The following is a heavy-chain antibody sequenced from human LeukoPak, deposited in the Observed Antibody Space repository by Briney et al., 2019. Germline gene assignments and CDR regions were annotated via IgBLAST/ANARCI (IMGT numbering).Heavy chain of an antibody. D-gene: IGHD3-22*01. J-gene: IGHJ4*02. V-gene: IGHV4-4*07. CDR1: GGSIRYYF. CDR2: IYTSGST. Sequence: PSETLSLTCTVSGGSIRYYFWSWIRQPAGQGLEWIGRIYTSGSTDYNPSLRSRVTMSIDTSRNQFSLRLTPVTAADRAVYYCARESKSYDGSGYYHDYWGQGTLVTVSS. CDR3: ARESKSYDGSGYYHDY.